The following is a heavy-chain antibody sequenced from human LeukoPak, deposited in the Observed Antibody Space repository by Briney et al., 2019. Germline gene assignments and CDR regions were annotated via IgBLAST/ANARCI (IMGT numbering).Heavy chain of an antibody. D-gene: IGHD6-13*01. Sequence: PGGSLRLSCAASGFTFSSYWMHWVRQAPGKGLVWVSRINSDGSSTSYADSVKGRFTISRDNAKNSLYLQMSSLRVEDTAVYYCARGAAGGDFDYWGQGTLVTVSS. V-gene: IGHV3-74*01. CDR1: GFTFSSYW. J-gene: IGHJ4*02. CDR3: ARGAAGGDFDY. CDR2: INSDGSST.